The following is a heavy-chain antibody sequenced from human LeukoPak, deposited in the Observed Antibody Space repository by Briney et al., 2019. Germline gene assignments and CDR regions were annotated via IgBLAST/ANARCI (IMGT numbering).Heavy chain of an antibody. Sequence: ASVKVSCKASGYTLISCAINWVRQATGQGLEWMGWMNPNSGNTGYAQKFQGRVTMTRNTSISTAYMELSSLRSEDTAVYYCAKTGRHYDSSYNWFDPWGQGTLVTVSS. V-gene: IGHV1-8*01. CDR2: MNPNSGNT. CDR1: GYTLISCA. D-gene: IGHD3-22*01. CDR3: AKTGRHYDSSYNWFDP. J-gene: IGHJ5*02.